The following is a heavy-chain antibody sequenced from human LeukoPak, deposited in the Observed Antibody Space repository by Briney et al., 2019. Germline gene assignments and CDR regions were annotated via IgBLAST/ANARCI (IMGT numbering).Heavy chain of an antibody. CDR3: ARIENSGGSFDY. J-gene: IGHJ4*02. CDR1: GGSISDFY. Sequence: SETLSLTCSVSGGSISDFYWSWIRQPAGKGLEWIGRIYSSGNTNYNPSLKSRVTMSLDASKNQFSLKLSSVTAADTAVYYCARIENSGGSFDYWGQGTLVTVSS. V-gene: IGHV4-4*07. CDR2: IYSSGNT. D-gene: IGHD1-26*01.